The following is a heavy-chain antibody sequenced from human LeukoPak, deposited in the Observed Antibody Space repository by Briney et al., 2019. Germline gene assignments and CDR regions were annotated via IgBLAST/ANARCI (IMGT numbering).Heavy chain of an antibody. CDR1: GYTFTGYY. V-gene: IGHV1-2*02. D-gene: IGHD3-16*01. CDR2: INPNSGAT. CDR3: VRDLMTTQTWDFDY. Sequence: ASVKVSCKRSGYTFTGYYMRWVRQAPGQGLEWMAWINPNSGATNYAQRFQGRVTVTRDTSISTAYMELSSLESDDAAMYYCVRDLMTTQTWDFDYWGQGTLVSVSS. J-gene: IGHJ4*02.